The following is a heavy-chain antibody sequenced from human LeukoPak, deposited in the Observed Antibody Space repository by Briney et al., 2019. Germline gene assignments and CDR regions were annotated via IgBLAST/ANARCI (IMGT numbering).Heavy chain of an antibody. J-gene: IGHJ4*02. V-gene: IGHV3-23*01. CDR1: GFTVSSNY. Sequence: GGSLRLSCAASGFTVSSNYMSWVRQAPGKGLEWVSAISGSGGSTYYADSVKGRFTISRDNSKNTLYLQMNSLRAEDTAVYYVVSSGYPFDYWGQGTLVTVSS. D-gene: IGHD6-19*01. CDR3: VSSGYPFDY. CDR2: ISGSGGST.